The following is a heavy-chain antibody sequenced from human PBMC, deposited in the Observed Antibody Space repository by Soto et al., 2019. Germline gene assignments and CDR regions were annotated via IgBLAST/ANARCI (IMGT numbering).Heavy chain of an antibody. CDR3: ARYISYD. V-gene: IGHV4-30-4*08. CDR2: IYNSGTT. CDR1: GGSISSGDYY. Sequence: VQLQESGPGLVKTSQTLSLTCTVSGGSISSGDYYWSWIRQPPGNGLEWVGYIYNSGTTYYNPSIKSRDTISVDRSKHQFSLKLSSMTAADTAVYYCARYISYDWGQGTLVTVSS. J-gene: IGHJ4*02. D-gene: IGHD5-12*01.